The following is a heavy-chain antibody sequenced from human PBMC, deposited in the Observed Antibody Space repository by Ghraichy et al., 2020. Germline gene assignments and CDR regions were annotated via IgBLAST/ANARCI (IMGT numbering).Heavy chain of an antibody. V-gene: IGHV4-4*02. CDR2: ISHRGNT. D-gene: IGHD1-14*01. CDR3: ARAATTGQDY. CDR1: GGVISSSNW. J-gene: IGHJ4*02. Sequence: ESLNISCAVSGGVISSSNWWSWDRQPPGKGLEWIGEISHRGNTNYNPSLKSRVTISGDKSKNQFSLNLTSVTAADTAVYYCARAATTGQDYWGQGTLVTVSS.